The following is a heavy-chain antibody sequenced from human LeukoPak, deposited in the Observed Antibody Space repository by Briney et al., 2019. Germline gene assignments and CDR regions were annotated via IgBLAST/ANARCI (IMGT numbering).Heavy chain of an antibody. J-gene: IGHJ4*02. CDR2: IYYSDST. CDR3: AKQRRDGYNYFDY. D-gene: IGHD5-24*01. V-gene: IGHV4-39*01. Sequence: SETLSLTCTVSGGSISSSRYYWGWIRHPPGKGLVWIGNIYYSDSTYYNPSLKSRVTISVDTSKNQFSLKLSSVTAADTAVYYCAKQRRDGYNYFDYWGQGTLVTVSS. CDR1: GGSISSSRYY.